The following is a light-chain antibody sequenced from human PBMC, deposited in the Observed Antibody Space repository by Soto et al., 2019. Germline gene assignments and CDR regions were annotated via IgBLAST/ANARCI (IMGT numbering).Light chain of an antibody. V-gene: IGLV2-23*01. J-gene: IGLJ1*01. CDR3: CSHGGGYTCV. Sequence: QSALTQPASVSGSPGQSITISCTGSSSDIGGHNLVSWYQQIPGKAPKLIIYEGTKRPPGIPYRFSGSKSGNTASLAISGLHTEDEADYCCCSHGGGYTCVFGTGTKVTVL. CDR1: SSDIGGHNL. CDR2: EGT.